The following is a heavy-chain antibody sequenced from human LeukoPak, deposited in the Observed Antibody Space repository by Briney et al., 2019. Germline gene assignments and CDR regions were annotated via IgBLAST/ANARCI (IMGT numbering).Heavy chain of an antibody. CDR2: IRYDGSNK. CDR3: AKDGVFYGDYGSYFDY. V-gene: IGHV3-30*02. J-gene: IGHJ4*02. Sequence: GGSLRLSCAASGFTFSSYGMHWVRQAPGKGLEWVAFIRYDGSNKYYADSVKGRFTISRDNSKNTLYLQMNSLRAEDTAVYYCAKDGVFYGDYGSYFDYWGQGTLVTVSS. D-gene: IGHD4-17*01. CDR1: GFTFSSYG.